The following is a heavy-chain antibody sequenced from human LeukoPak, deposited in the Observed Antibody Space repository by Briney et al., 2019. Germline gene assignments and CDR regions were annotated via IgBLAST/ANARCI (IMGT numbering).Heavy chain of an antibody. CDR2: IKQDGSER. J-gene: IGHJ4*02. Sequence: GGSLRLSCVPSGFTFTNHWMSWVRQAPGKGLEWVANIKQDGSERYYADSVKGRFTISRDNDKNSLYLQMNSLRAEDTAVYYCARSGCDFWSGYSPCDYWGQGTLVTVS. CDR1: GFTFTNHW. CDR3: ARSGCDFWSGYSPCDY. D-gene: IGHD3-3*01. V-gene: IGHV3-7*01.